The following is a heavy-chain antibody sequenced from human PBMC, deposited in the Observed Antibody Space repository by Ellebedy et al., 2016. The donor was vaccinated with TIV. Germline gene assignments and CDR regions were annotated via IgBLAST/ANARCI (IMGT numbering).Heavy chain of an antibody. D-gene: IGHD3-10*01. CDR1: GDSVSSNSAA. Sequence: SQTLSLTCDISGDSVSSNSAAWIWIRQSPSRGLEWLGRTYYRSKWYSDYGLSVRSRITIKPDTSKNQFSLQLNSVTPEDTAVYYCARAYGSGSYPTDYWGQGTLVTVSS. CDR2: TYYRSKWYS. CDR3: ARAYGSGSYPTDY. V-gene: IGHV6-1*01. J-gene: IGHJ4*02.